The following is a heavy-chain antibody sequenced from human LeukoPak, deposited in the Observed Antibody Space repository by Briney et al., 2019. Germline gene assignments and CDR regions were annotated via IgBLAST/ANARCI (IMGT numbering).Heavy chain of an antibody. J-gene: IGHJ4*03. CDR2: ISSTSRYT. CDR3: ARVGDYTDYAPDY. D-gene: IGHD4-17*01. CDR1: GITFSSHS. Sequence: GGSLRLSCAASGITFSSHSLDWVRQAPGKGLEWVSSISSTSRYTYYADSLKGRFTISRDNARNSLYLQMDSLRAEDTAIYCCARVGDYTDYAPDYSGLGTLVTVSS. V-gene: IGHV3-21*06.